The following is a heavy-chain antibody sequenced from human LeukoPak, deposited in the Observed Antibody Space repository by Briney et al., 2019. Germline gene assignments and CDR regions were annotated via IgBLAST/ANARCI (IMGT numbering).Heavy chain of an antibody. CDR1: GLTFSTYW. Sequence: GGSLRLSCTASGLTFSTYWMAWVRQAPGEGLEWVANIKPDGSDKYYVDSVRGRFTISRDNAKNSLSLQMSSLRAEDTAVYYCARVVCGGDCYFDYWGQGTLVTVSS. D-gene: IGHD2-21*02. CDR3: ARVVCGGDCYFDY. J-gene: IGHJ4*02. CDR2: IKPDGSDK. V-gene: IGHV3-7*01.